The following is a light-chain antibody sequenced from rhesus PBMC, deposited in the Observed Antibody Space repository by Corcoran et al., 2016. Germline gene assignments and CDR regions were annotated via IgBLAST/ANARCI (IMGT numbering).Light chain of an antibody. Sequence: DIQMTQSPSSLSASVGDTVTITCRASQSIGSWLDWYQQKPGKAPKLLIYKAFSLQSGVPSRFSGSGSGTDFTLPISSLQPADFATYFCLQYSSSPFTFGPRPTLDIK. CDR2: KAF. CDR1: QSIGSW. CDR3: LQYSSSPFT. J-gene: IGKJ3*01. V-gene: IGKV1-22*01.